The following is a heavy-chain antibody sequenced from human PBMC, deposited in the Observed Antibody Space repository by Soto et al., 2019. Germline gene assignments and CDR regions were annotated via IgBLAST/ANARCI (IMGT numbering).Heavy chain of an antibody. D-gene: IGHD3-22*01. Sequence: QVQLQESGPGLVKPSGTLSLTCAVSGGSISSGNWWTWVRQPPGKGLEWIGEIYHSGDTNYNPSLKSRVTISVDTSKNQFSLKLSSVTAADTAVYYCARGGTYYYDSSGYYYWPDAFDIWGQGTMVTVSS. J-gene: IGHJ3*02. V-gene: IGHV4-4*02. CDR3: ARGGTYYYDSSGYYYWPDAFDI. CDR2: IYHSGDT. CDR1: GGSISSGNW.